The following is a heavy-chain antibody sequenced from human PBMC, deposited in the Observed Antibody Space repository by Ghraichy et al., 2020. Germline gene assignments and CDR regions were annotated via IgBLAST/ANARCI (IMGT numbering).Heavy chain of an antibody. J-gene: IGHJ6*02. CDR2: IGTAGDT. CDR3: ARDFPYCSGGSCYSYGMDV. D-gene: IGHD2-15*01. V-gene: IGHV3-13*01. Sequence: GGSLRLSCAASGFTFSSYDMHWVRQATGKGLEWVSAIGTAGDTYYPGSVKGRFTISRENAKNSLYLQMNSLRAGDTAVYYCARDFPYCSGGSCYSYGMDVWGQGTTVTVSS. CDR1: GFTFSSYD.